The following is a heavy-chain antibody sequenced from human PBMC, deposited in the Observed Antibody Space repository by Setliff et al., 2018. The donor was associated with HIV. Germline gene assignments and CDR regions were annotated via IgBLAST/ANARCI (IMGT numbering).Heavy chain of an antibody. J-gene: IGHJ6*02. V-gene: IGHV4-4*09. CDR1: GGSISISD. Sequence: SETLSLTCTVSGGSISISDWSWIRQPPGKGLEWIGCIYTSGMTNYNPSLQSRVTISLDTSKNQFSLKLSSVTAADTAVYYCTRGGAVTTLGIPYYYSFYGMDVWGLGTTVTVSS. CDR2: IYTSGMT. CDR3: TRGGAVTTLGIPYYYSFYGMDV. D-gene: IGHD4-17*01.